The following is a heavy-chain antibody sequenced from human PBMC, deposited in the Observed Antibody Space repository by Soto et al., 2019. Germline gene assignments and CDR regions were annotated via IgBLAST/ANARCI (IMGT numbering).Heavy chain of an antibody. Sequence: QVQLVQSGAEVKKPGASVKVSCKASGYTFTSYGISWVRQAPGQGLEWMGWISAYNGNTNYAQKLQGRVTMTTDTTTSTAYMELRSLRSDDTAMYYCARLHYYGSGSYGGYYYGMDVWGQGTTVTVSS. D-gene: IGHD3-10*01. J-gene: IGHJ6*02. CDR2: ISAYNGNT. CDR1: GYTFTSYG. CDR3: ARLHYYGSGSYGGYYYGMDV. V-gene: IGHV1-18*01.